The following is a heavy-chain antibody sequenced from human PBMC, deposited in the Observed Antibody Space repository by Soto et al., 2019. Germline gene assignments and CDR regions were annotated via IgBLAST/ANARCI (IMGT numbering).Heavy chain of an antibody. CDR1: GGSISSSNYY. CDR2: LFYNENT. D-gene: IGHD3-16*02. V-gene: IGHV4-39*01. CDR3: ASLGVISPFDY. Sequence: KASETLSLTCTVSGGSISSSNYYWGWIRQPPGKGLEWIGSLFYNENTYYNPSLKRRGNISVDTSKNQFSLKLSSVTAADTALYYCASLGVISPFDYWGQGTLVTVSS. J-gene: IGHJ4*02.